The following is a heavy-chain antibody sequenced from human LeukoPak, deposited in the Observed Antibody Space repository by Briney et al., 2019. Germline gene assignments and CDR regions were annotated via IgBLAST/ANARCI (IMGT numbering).Heavy chain of an antibody. V-gene: IGHV6-1*01. Sequence: SQTLSLTCVISGDSVSSNSATWNWIRQSPSRGLEWLGRTYYRSKWFNGYAGHVQSRITIHADTAKNQISLQLDSVTPEDTAVYYCARGDCSRGVCGYDGPFDIWGRGTSVTVSS. CDR1: GDSVSSNSAT. CDR2: TYYRSKWFN. D-gene: IGHD2-8*02. J-gene: IGHJ3*02. CDR3: ARGDCSRGVCGYDGPFDI.